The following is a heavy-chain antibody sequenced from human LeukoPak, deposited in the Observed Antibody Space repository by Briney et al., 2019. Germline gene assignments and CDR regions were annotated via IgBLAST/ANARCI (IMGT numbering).Heavy chain of an antibody. CDR2: ISASGDVT. V-gene: IGHV3-23*01. CDR3: AKDLYGDYDPAYYYMDV. J-gene: IGHJ6*03. CDR1: EFTFSKFP. Sequence: GGSLRLSCAASEFTFSKFPMGWVRQAPGRGLEWVSAISASGDVTFHADSVRGRFTISRDNSKNTLYLQMNSLRAEDTAVYYCAKDLYGDYDPAYYYMDVWGKGTTVTVSS. D-gene: IGHD4-17*01.